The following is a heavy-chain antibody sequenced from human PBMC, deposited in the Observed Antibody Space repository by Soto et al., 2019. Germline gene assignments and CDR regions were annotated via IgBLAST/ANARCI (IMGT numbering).Heavy chain of an antibody. CDR3: ARHDYDILKGLNWFDP. V-gene: IGHV4-39*01. CDR2: IYYSGST. D-gene: IGHD3-9*01. CDR1: GGSISSSSYY. J-gene: IGHJ5*02. Sequence: SETLSLTCTVSGGSISSSSYYWGWIRQPPGKGLEWIGSIYYSGSTYYNPSLKSRVTISVDTSKNQFSLKLSSVTAADTAVYYCARHDYDILKGLNWFDPWGQGTLVTVSS.